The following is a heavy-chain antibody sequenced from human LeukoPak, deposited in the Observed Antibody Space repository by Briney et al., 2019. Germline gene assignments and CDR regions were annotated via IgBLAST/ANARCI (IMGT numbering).Heavy chain of an antibody. CDR2: TQTSGST. Sequence: PSETLSLTCTVFGVSVSSGNYYWSWIRQPAGKGLEWIGRTQTSGSTNYNPSLKSRVTISVDTSKNQFSLKLSSVTAADTAVYYCAKGVVPAAIDPVYYYYMDVWGKGTTVTVSS. CDR3: AKGVVPAAIDPVYYYYMDV. V-gene: IGHV4-61*02. CDR1: GVSVSSGNYY. D-gene: IGHD2-2*01. J-gene: IGHJ6*03.